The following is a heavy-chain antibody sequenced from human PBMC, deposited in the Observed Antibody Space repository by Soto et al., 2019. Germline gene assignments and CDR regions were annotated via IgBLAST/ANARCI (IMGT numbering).Heavy chain of an antibody. D-gene: IGHD6-13*01. Sequence: EVQLVESGGGLVKPGESLRLSCAASGFTFSNTWMTWVRQAPGKGPEWVGRIKSKTDGGTTDYAAPVKGRYTISRDDSQNTLYLQMNSLKTEDTAVYYCTTTSSWYVGWGQGTLVTVSS. CDR3: TTTSSWYVG. J-gene: IGHJ4*02. CDR1: GFTFSNTW. V-gene: IGHV3-15*01. CDR2: IKSKTDGGTT.